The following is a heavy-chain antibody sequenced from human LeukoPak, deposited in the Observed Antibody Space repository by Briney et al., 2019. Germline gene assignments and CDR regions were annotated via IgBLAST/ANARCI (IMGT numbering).Heavy chain of an antibody. V-gene: IGHV3-21*01. D-gene: IGHD2-15*01. Sequence: PGGSLRLSCAASGFTFSSYAMSWVRQAPGKGLEWVSSISSSSSYIYYADSVKGRFTISRDNAKNSLYLQMNSLRAEDTAVYYCARDICSGGSCYVPETLDYWGQGTLVTVSS. CDR1: GFTFSSYA. CDR3: ARDICSGGSCYVPETLDY. CDR2: ISSSSSYI. J-gene: IGHJ4*02.